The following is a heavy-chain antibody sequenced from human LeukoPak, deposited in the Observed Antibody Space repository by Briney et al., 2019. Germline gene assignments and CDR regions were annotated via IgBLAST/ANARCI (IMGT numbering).Heavy chain of an antibody. CDR3: AKVMSLSRPYGMDV. Sequence: GGSLRLSCVASGFTFNHFEMNWVRQAPGKGLEWVSYISSSDGTTCYADSVKGRFTISRDNAKNSLYLQMNSLRAEDTAVYYCAKVMSLSRPYGMDVWGQGTTVTVSS. CDR1: GFTFNHFE. V-gene: IGHV3-48*03. D-gene: IGHD2-2*01. J-gene: IGHJ6*02. CDR2: ISSSDGTT.